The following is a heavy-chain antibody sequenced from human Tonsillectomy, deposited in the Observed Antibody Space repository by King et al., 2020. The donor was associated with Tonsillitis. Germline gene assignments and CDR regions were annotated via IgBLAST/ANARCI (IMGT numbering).Heavy chain of an antibody. J-gene: IGHJ5*02. Sequence: QLQESGPGLVKPSETLSLTCTVSGGSINGFYWSWIRQPPGKGLEWIGNIYFSGSTNYNPSLKSRVAISVDTSRNQFSLKLTPVTAADTAVYYCARSRDWLDPWGQGTLVTVSA. CDR1: GGSINGFY. CDR3: ARSRDWLDP. CDR2: IYFSGST. V-gene: IGHV4-59*08.